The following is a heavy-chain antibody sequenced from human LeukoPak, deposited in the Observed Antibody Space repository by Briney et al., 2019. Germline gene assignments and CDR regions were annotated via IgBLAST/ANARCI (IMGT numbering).Heavy chain of an antibody. CDR3: ARESSGQMGDY. V-gene: IGHV1-2*02. D-gene: IGHD3-22*01. CDR1: GYTFTGYY. J-gene: IGHJ4*02. CDR2: INPNSGVT. Sequence: ASVKVSCKASGYTFTGYYMHWVRQAPGQGLEWMGWINPNSGVTNYAQKFQGRVTMTRDTSISTAYMELSRLRSDDTAVYYCARESSGQMGDYWGQGTLVTVSS.